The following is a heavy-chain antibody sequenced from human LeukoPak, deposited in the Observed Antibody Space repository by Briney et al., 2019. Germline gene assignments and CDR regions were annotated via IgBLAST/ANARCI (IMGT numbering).Heavy chain of an antibody. CDR2: ISSGGSPT. CDR1: GFTFSSYS. J-gene: IGHJ3*02. Sequence: GGSLRLSRAASGFTFSSYSMNWVRQAPGKGLEWISYISSGGSPTYYADSVKGRFVISRDSAKNSLYLRMNSLRAEDTAVYYCARDRPSMVQGVIIFDAFDIWGQGTMVTVSS. V-gene: IGHV3-48*01. CDR3: ARDRPSMVQGVIIFDAFDI. D-gene: IGHD3-10*01.